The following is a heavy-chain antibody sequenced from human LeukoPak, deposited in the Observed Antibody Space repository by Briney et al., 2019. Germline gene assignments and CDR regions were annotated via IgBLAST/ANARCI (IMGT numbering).Heavy chain of an antibody. CDR2: ISGSGGST. V-gene: IGHV3-23*01. J-gene: IGHJ4*02. CDR1: GFTFSSYA. D-gene: IGHD3-10*01. CDR3: ASVRSSAWFGDYFDY. Sequence: PGGSLRLSCAAPGFTFSSYAMSWVRQAPGKGLEWVSAISGSGGSTYYADSVKGRFTISRDNSKNTLYLQMNSLRAEDTAVYYCASVRSSAWFGDYFDYWGQGTLVTVSS.